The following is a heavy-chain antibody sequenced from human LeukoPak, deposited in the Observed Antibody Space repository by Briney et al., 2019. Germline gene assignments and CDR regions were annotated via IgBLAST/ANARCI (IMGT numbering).Heavy chain of an antibody. CDR1: GYTFSSYD. V-gene: IGHV1-8*01. D-gene: IGHD3-10*01. CDR3: ARTYYYDSGSDNWFDP. Sequence: ASVKVSCKASGYTFSSYDINWVRQDTGQGLEWMGWMNPNSGNTGYAQKFQGRVTMTRNTSIRTAYMELSSPRSEDTAVYYCARTYYYDSGSDNWFDPWGQGTLVTVSS. J-gene: IGHJ5*02. CDR2: MNPNSGNT.